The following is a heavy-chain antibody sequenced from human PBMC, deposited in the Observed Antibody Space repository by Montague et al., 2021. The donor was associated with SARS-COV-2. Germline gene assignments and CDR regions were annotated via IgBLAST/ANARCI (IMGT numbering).Heavy chain of an antibody. Sequence: SETLSLTCTVSGGSVSSSPYYWGWIRQPPGRGLEWVGSISYSGRTYFSPSLKCRLTISVDSSENQFSLRLSSVTAADTAVYYCASSYYYGSGTYVYNYYMDAWGKGTTVTVSS. CDR1: GGSVSSSPYY. D-gene: IGHD3-10*01. J-gene: IGHJ6*03. V-gene: IGHV4-39*01. CDR3: ASSYYYGSGTYVYNYYMDA. CDR2: ISYSGRT.